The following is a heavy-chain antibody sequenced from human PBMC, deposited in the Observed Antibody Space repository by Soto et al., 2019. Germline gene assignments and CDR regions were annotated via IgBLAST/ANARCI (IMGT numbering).Heavy chain of an antibody. CDR1: GFTFSSYA. CDR2: ISYDGSNK. Sequence: GGSLRLSCPASGFTFSSYAMHWVRQAPGKGLEWVAVISYDGSNKYYADSVKGRFTISRDNSKNTLYLQMNSLRAEDTAVYYWARDRYYYDSSGYYPSGMDVWGQGTTVTV. V-gene: IGHV3-30-3*01. CDR3: ARDRYYYDSSGYYPSGMDV. D-gene: IGHD3-22*01. J-gene: IGHJ6*02.